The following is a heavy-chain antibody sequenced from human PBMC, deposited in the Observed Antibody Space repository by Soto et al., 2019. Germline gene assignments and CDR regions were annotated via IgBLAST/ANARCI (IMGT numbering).Heavy chain of an antibody. D-gene: IGHD2-2*01. CDR2: ISGSGGTT. CDR3: AKFFVNTGSNSCWPWSFHY. Sequence: EVQLLESGGGLVQPGRSLRLSCAASGFTFSNYAMSWVRQAPGQGLDWVSAISGSGGTTYYADSVKGRFTISRDNSKNTLSLQMNSLRAKDAAVYYCAKFFVNTGSNSCWPWSFHYWGQGTLVTVSS. V-gene: IGHV3-23*01. J-gene: IGHJ4*02. CDR1: GFTFSNYA.